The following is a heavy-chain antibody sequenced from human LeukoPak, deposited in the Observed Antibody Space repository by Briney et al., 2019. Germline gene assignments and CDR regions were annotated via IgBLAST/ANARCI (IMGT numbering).Heavy chain of an antibody. CDR2: ISSSSSYI. Sequence: PGGSLRLSCAVSGFTFSSYSMNWVRQAPGKGLEWVSSISSSSSYIYYADSVKGRFTISRDNAKNSLYLQMNSLRAEDTAVYYCARDGGGDGSDAFDIWGQGTMVTVSS. V-gene: IGHV3-21*01. J-gene: IGHJ3*02. CDR3: ARDGGGDGSDAFDI. D-gene: IGHD2-21*01. CDR1: GFTFSSYS.